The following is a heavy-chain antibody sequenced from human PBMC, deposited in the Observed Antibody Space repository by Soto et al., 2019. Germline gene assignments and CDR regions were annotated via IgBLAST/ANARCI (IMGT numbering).Heavy chain of an antibody. V-gene: IGHV3-23*01. CDR2: ISVSGNNA. D-gene: IGHD3-22*01. CDR3: ARDQLRPGILYSLGVLLPEYGL. J-gene: IGHJ4*02. CDR1: GFAFSTFA. Sequence: GGSLRLSCAASGFAFSTFAMTWVRQAPGKGLEWVAAISVSGNNAYYADSVKGRFTISRDNSQNSVFLQMSSLRADDTAVYYCARDQLRPGILYSLGVLLPEYGLWGQGTLVTVS.